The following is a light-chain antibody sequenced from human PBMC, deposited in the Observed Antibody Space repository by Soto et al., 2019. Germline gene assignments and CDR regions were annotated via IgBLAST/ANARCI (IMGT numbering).Light chain of an antibody. CDR2: WAS. CDR1: QSILYSSNNKNY. V-gene: IGKV4-1*01. Sequence: DIVMTQSPDSLAVSLGERATINCESSQSILYSSNNKNYLAWYQQKPRQPPKLLIYWASTRESGVPDRFSGRGSGTDFTLTISSLQAEDAAVYYCQQYYSTPFTFGPGTKVEIK. J-gene: IGKJ3*01. CDR3: QQYYSTPFT.